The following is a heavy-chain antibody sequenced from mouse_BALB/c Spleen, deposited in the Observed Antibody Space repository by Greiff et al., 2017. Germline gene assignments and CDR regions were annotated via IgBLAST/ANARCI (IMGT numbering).Heavy chain of an antibody. V-gene: IGHV1-15*01. J-gene: IGHJ1*01. D-gene: IGHD3-1*01. Sequence: QVQLQQSGAELVRPGASVTLSCKASGYTFTDYEMHWVKQTPVHGLEWIGAIDPETGGTAYNQKFKGKATLTADKSSSTAYMELRSLTSEDSAVYYCTNGLWYFDVGGAGTTVTVSS. CDR2: IDPETGGT. CDR1: GYTFTDYE. CDR3: TNGLWYFDV.